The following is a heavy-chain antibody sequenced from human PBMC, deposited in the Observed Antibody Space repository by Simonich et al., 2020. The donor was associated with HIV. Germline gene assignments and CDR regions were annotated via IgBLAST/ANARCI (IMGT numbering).Heavy chain of an antibody. D-gene: IGHD5-12*01. J-gene: IGHJ4*02. CDR1: GGTFSGYY. CDR2: INHSEST. CDR3: ARRGGYAFDY. Sequence: QVHLQQWGAGLLKPSETLSLTCAVSGGTFSGYYWNWNRQPPGKGLEWIGEINHSESTDYNSSLKSRVTISVDTSKNQFSLKLSSVTAADTAMYYCARRGGYAFDYWGQGTLVTVSS. V-gene: IGHV4-34*01.